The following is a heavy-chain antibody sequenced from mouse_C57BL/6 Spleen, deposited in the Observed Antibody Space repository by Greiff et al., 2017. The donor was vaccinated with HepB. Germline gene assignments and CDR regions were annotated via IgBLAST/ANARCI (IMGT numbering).Heavy chain of an antibody. Sequence: EVKLMESGGGLVKPGGSLKLSCAASGFTFSDYGMHWVRQAPEKGLEWVAYISSGSSTIYYADTVKGRFTISRDNAKNTLFLQMTSLRSEDTAMYYCARPPHYYSNYAWFAYWGQGTLVTVSA. CDR3: ARPPHYYSNYAWFAY. V-gene: IGHV5-17*01. J-gene: IGHJ3*01. CDR2: ISSGSSTI. CDR1: GFTFSDYG. D-gene: IGHD2-5*01.